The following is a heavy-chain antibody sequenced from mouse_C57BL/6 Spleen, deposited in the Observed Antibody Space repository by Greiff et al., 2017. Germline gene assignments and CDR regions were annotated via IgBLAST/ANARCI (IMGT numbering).Heavy chain of an antibody. CDR1: GYTFTSYW. CDR3: ARAMGLRQGAWFAY. Sequence: QVQLQQSGAELVRPGSSVKLSCKASGYTFTSYWMDWVKQRPGQGLEWIGNIYPSDSETHYNQKFKDKATLTVDKSSSTAYMQLSSLTSEDSAVYYGARAMGLRQGAWFAYCGQGTLVTVSA. CDR2: IYPSDSET. V-gene: IGHV1-61*01. J-gene: IGHJ3*01. D-gene: IGHD2-4*01.